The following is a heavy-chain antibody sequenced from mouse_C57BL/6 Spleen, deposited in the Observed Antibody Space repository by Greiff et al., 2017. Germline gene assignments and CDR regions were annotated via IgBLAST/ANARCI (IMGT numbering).Heavy chain of an antibody. D-gene: IGHD4-1*01. V-gene: IGHV5-9*01. Sequence: EVKLVESGGGLVKPGGSLKLSCAASGFTFSSYTMSWVRQTPEKRLEWVATISGGGGNTYYPDSVKGRFTISRDNAKNTLYLHMSSLRSEDTALYYCARRWEYYFDYWGQGTTLTVSS. CDR1: GFTFSSYT. CDR2: ISGGGGNT. CDR3: ARRWEYYFDY. J-gene: IGHJ2*01.